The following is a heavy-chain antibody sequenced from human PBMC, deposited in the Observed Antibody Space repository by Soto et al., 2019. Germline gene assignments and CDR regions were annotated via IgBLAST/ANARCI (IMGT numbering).Heavy chain of an antibody. Sequence: EVQLVESGGGLLQPGGSLRLSCAASGFTFSGHAMTWVRQAPGKGLEWVSAISGSGNRAYYANSVKGRFTISRNNVENTVYLQMNSLVAEDTAVYYCARDLKSNWISDVWGQGSMVTVSS. CDR3: ARDLKSNWISDV. CDR2: ISGSGNRA. J-gene: IGHJ3*01. CDR1: GFTFSGHA. D-gene: IGHD1-1*01. V-gene: IGHV3-23*04.